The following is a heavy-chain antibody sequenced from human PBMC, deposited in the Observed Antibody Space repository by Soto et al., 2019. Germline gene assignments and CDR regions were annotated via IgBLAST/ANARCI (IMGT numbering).Heavy chain of an antibody. V-gene: IGHV3-23*01. D-gene: IGHD3-22*01. J-gene: IGHJ4*02. CDR2: ISGSGGRI. Sequence: EVQLLESGGGLVQPGGSLRLSCAASGFTFSTYAMAWVRQAPGQVLEWVSGISGSGGRIYYADSVQGRFTISRDNSRNTLDVQMNSLRAEDTDVFYCAKRDNSDSGGYASLFDYWGQGTLVTVSS. CDR3: AKRDNSDSGGYASLFDY. CDR1: GFTFSTYA.